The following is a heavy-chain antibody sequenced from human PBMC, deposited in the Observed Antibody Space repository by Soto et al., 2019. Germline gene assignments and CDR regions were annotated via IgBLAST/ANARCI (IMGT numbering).Heavy chain of an antibody. CDR3: AREFGDHKSDAFDI. CDR1: GGSISSGGYY. J-gene: IGHJ3*02. V-gene: IGHV4-31*03. D-gene: IGHD4-17*01. CDR2: IYYSGST. Sequence: QVQLQESGPGLVKPSQTLSLTCTVSGGSISSGGYYWSWIRQHPGKGLEWIGYIYYSGSTYYNPSLKSRVTISVDTSKNQFSLKLSSVTAADTAVCYCAREFGDHKSDAFDIWGQGTMVTVSS.